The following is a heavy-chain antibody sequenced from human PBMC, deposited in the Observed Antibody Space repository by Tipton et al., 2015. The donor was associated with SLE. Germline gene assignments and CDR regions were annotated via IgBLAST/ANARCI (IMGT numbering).Heavy chain of an antibody. J-gene: IGHJ4*02. CDR1: GGSFSGYY. Sequence: TLSLTCAVYGGSFSGYYWSWIRQPPGKGLEWIGEINHSGSTNYNPSLKSRVTISVDTSKNQFSLKLSSVTAADTAVYYCARVRAMVVTWFDYWSQGTLVTVSS. D-gene: IGHD4-23*01. V-gene: IGHV4-34*01. CDR3: ARVRAMVVTWFDY. CDR2: INHSGST.